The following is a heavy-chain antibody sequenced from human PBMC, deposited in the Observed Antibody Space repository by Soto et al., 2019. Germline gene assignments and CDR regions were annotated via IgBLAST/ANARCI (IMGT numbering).Heavy chain of an antibody. CDR3: ARVVGALGHWFDP. J-gene: IGHJ5*02. Sequence: ASVKPSCKASGYTFTSDGISWVRQAPKQGLEWMGWISAYNGNTNYAQKLQGRVTMTTDTSPSTAYTEQMSLRSDYTPLYYCARVVGALGHWFDPWGQGTLLTVSS. CDR1: GYTFTSDG. V-gene: IGHV1-18*01. CDR2: ISAYNGNT. D-gene: IGHD1-26*01.